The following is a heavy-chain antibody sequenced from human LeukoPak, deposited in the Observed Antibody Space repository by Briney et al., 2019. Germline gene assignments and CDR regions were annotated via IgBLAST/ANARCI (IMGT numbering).Heavy chain of an antibody. Sequence: SETLSLTCTVSGGSISSYYWSWIRQPPGKGLEWIGYIYYSGSTNYNPSLKSRVTISVDTSKNQFSLKLSSVTAADTAVYYCARRGGSYWAFDIWGQGTMVTVSS. V-gene: IGHV4-59*08. CDR3: ARRGGSYWAFDI. CDR2: IYYSGST. J-gene: IGHJ3*02. D-gene: IGHD1-26*01. CDR1: GGSISSYY.